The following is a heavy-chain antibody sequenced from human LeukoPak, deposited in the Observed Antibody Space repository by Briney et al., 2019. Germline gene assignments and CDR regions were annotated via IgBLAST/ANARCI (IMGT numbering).Heavy chain of an antibody. CDR1: GGSISSYY. Sequence: PSETLSLTCTVSGGSISSYYWSWIRQPAGKGLEWIGRIYTSGSTNYNPSLKSQVTISVDTSKNQFSLKLSSVTAADTAVYYCARHGLGGSSGWYGGFWFDPWGQGTLVTVSS. D-gene: IGHD6-19*01. J-gene: IGHJ5*02. CDR2: IYTSGST. CDR3: ARHGLGGSSGWYGGFWFDP. V-gene: IGHV4-4*07.